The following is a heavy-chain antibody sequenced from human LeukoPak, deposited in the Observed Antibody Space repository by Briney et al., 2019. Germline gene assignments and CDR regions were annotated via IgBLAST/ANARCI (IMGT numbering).Heavy chain of an antibody. Sequence: GGSLRLSCAASGFTFSSYSMNWVRQAPGKGLEWVSYISSSSSTIYYADSVKGRFTISRDNSKNTLYLQMNSLRAEDTAVYYCAPYRGYYVFDYWGQGTLVTVSS. CDR1: GFTFSSYS. J-gene: IGHJ4*02. D-gene: IGHD3-22*01. CDR3: APYRGYYVFDY. CDR2: ISSSSSTI. V-gene: IGHV3-48*01.